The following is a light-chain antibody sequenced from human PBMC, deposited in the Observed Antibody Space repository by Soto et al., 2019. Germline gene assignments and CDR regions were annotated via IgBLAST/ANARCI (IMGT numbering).Light chain of an antibody. CDR1: SGDVGGFNY. CDR2: EVS. V-gene: IGLV2-14*01. CDR3: TSYTTTSTLYL. Sequence: QSALTQPASVSGSPGQSIVISCSGTSGDVGGFNYVSWYQHLPGKPPKLIISEVSHRPSGISYRFSGSKSGNTASLTISGLQAEDEADYYCTSYTTTSTLYLFGTGTKVTVL. J-gene: IGLJ1*01.